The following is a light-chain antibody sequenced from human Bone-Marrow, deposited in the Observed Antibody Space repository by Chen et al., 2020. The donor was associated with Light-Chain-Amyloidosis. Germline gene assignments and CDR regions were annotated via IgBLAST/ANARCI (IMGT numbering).Light chain of an antibody. J-gene: IGLJ2*01. CDR3: QSADSSGTYEVI. CDR2: RDT. V-gene: IGLV3-25*03. Sequence: SYELTQPPSVSLSPRPTARLTCSGDDLPTKYAYWYQQKPGQAPVLVIHRDTERPSGISERFSGSSSGTTATLTISGVQAEDEADYHCQSADSSGTYEVIFGGGTKLTVL. CDR1: DLPTKY.